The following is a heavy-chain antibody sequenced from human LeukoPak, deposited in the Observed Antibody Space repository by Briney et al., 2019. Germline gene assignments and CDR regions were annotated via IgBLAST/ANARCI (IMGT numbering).Heavy chain of an antibody. CDR3: AREANDSSGYYPKHDAFDI. CDR2: INPNSGGT. Sequence: GASVKVSCKASGYTFTGYYMHWGRQAPGQGLEWMGWINPNSGGTNYAQKFQGRVTMTRDTSISTAYMELSRLRSDDTAVYYCAREANDSSGYYPKHDAFDIWGQGTMVTVSS. D-gene: IGHD3-22*01. V-gene: IGHV1-2*02. CDR1: GYTFTGYY. J-gene: IGHJ3*02.